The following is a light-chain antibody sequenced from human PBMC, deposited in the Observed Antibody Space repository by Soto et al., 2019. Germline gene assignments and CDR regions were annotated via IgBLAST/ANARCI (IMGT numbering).Light chain of an antibody. J-gene: IGKJ1*01. CDR1: QSVSSN. V-gene: IGKV3-15*01. Sequence: EIVITQSPATLSVSLGERATLSCRASQSVSSNLAWYQQKPGQAPRLLIYGASTRATGIPASVSGSGCGTEFILTTSSRQYDDVAVYYCQLDDYSSLWTFGQGTKVDIK. CDR2: GAS. CDR3: QLDDYSSLWT.